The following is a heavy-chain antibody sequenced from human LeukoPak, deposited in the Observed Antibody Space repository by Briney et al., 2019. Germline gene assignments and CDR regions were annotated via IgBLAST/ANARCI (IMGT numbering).Heavy chain of an antibody. V-gene: IGHV3-23*01. D-gene: IGHD4-17*01. J-gene: IGHJ4*02. Sequence: GGSLRFSHAASGFTFSSYAMSWVRQAPGKGLEWVSAISGSGGSTYYADSVKGRFTISRDNSKNTLYLQMNGLRAEDTAVYYCAIDYGDYDNYFDYWGQGTLVTVSS. CDR1: GFTFSSYA. CDR2: ISGSGGST. CDR3: AIDYGDYDNYFDY.